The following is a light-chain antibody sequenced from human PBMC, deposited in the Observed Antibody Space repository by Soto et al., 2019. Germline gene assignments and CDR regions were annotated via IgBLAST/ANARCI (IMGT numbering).Light chain of an antibody. V-gene: IGLV2-14*03. CDR3: CSYTTTSSYV. CDR2: DVS. CDR1: SRDIGSFNY. Sequence: QSVLTQPASVSGSPGQSITISCSGTSRDIGSFNYVSWYQQHPGKVPKIIIYDVSNRPSGVSTRFSGSQSGNTASLTISGLQAEDEADYYCCSYTTTSSYVFGSGTKLTVL. J-gene: IGLJ1*01.